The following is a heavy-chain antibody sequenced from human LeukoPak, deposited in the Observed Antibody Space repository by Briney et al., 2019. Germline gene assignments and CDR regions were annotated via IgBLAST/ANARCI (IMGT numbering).Heavy chain of an antibody. V-gene: IGHV3-7*01. Sequence: GGSLRLSCEGSGFTFSNYWMGWVRQAPGKGLQWVANIKTDGSEKYYVDSVKGRFTISRVNAKNSLYLQMNSLRAEDTAVYYCARDRRRGCFDIWGQGTMVTVSS. J-gene: IGHJ3*02. D-gene: IGHD3-22*01. CDR1: GFTFSNYW. CDR2: IKTDGSEK. CDR3: ARDRRRGCFDI.